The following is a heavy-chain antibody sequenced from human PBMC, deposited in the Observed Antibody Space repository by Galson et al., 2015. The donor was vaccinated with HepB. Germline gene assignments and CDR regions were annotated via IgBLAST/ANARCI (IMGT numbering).Heavy chain of an antibody. CDR3: AKSWDLRRELDS. CDR1: GFNFTFCD. V-gene: IGHV3-21*06. Sequence: SLRLSCAASGFNFTFCDMSWVRQAPGKGLEWVAYISRGSRLIYYTDSVKGRFTISRDTAKNSVSLQMNSLRAEDTAVYYCAKSWDLRRELDSWGQGTLVTVSS. D-gene: IGHD1-26*01. CDR2: ISRGSRLI. J-gene: IGHJ4*02.